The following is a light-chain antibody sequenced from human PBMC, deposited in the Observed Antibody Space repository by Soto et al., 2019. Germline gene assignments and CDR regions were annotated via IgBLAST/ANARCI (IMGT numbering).Light chain of an antibody. Sequence: DIRMTQSPSTLSAPVGDRVTITCRASQSISSWLAWYQQKPGKAPKLLIYDASSLESGVPSRFSGSGSGTEFTLTISSLQPDDFATYYCQQYNSYSSKTFGQGTKVDIK. J-gene: IGKJ1*01. CDR1: QSISSW. CDR2: DAS. V-gene: IGKV1-5*01. CDR3: QQYNSYSSKT.